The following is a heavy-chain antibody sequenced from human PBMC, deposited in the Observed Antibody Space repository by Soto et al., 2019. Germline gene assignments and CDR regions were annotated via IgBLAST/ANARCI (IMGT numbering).Heavy chain of an antibody. Sequence: QVQLVESGGGVVQPGRSLRLSCAASGFTFSTSGMHWVRQAPGKGLEWVALIWFDGSNKYYADSVKGRFTISRDNSKNTLYLQMNSLRAGDTAVYYCARDSSPGGSCYSVAGCAFDIWGQGTMVTVSS. CDR3: ARDSSPGGSCYSVAGCAFDI. J-gene: IGHJ3*02. D-gene: IGHD2-15*01. CDR2: IWFDGSNK. CDR1: GFTFSTSG. V-gene: IGHV3-33*01.